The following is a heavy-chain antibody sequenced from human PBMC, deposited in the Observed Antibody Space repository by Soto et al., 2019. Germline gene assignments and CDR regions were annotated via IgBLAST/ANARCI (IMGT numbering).Heavy chain of an antibody. V-gene: IGHV3-23*01. Sequence: GGSLRLSCAASGFTFSSYAMSWVRQAPGKGLEWVSAISGSGGSTYYADSVKGRFTISRDNSKNTLYLQMNSLRAEDTAVYYCAKDPEYSSSSLYFDYWGQGTLVTVSS. D-gene: IGHD6-6*01. CDR3: AKDPEYSSSSLYFDY. CDR1: GFTFSSYA. CDR2: ISGSGGST. J-gene: IGHJ4*02.